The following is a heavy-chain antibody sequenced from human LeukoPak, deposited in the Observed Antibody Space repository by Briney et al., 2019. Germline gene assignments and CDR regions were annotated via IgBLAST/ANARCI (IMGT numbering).Heavy chain of an antibody. V-gene: IGHV4-34*01. Sequence: SETLSLTCAVYGGSFSGYYWSWIRQPPGKGLEWIGEINHSGSTNYNPSLKSRVTISVDTSKNQFSLKLRSVSAADTAVYFCASQQQLVLLDWFDPWGQGTLVTVSS. CDR3: ASQQQLVLLDWFDP. CDR1: GGSFSGYY. CDR2: INHSGST. D-gene: IGHD1-1*01. J-gene: IGHJ5*02.